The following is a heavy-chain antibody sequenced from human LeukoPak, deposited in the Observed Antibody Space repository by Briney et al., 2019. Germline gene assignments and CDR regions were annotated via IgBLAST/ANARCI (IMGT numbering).Heavy chain of an antibody. Sequence: GGSLRLSCAASGFTVSSNYMSWVRQAPGKGLEWVSVIYSGGSTYYADSVKGRFTISRDNSKNTLYLQMNSLRAEDTAVYYGARGRYSSSWYTLYWSQGTLVTVSS. CDR2: IYSGGST. J-gene: IGHJ4*02. V-gene: IGHV3-53*01. D-gene: IGHD6-13*01. CDR1: GFTVSSNY. CDR3: ARGRYSSSWYTLY.